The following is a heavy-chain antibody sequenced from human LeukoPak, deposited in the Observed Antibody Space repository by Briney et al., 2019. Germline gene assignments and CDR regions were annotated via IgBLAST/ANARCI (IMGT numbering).Heavy chain of an antibody. CDR2: IIPILGIA. D-gene: IGHD2-15*01. Sequence: SVKVSCKASGGTFSSYAISWVRQAPGQGLEWMGRIIPILGIANYAQKFQGRVTITADKSTSTAYMELSSLRSEDTAVYYCARAAREQGYCSGGSCHPTRMDAFDIWGQGTMVTVSS. J-gene: IGHJ3*02. V-gene: IGHV1-69*04. CDR1: GGTFSSYA. CDR3: ARAAREQGYCSGGSCHPTRMDAFDI.